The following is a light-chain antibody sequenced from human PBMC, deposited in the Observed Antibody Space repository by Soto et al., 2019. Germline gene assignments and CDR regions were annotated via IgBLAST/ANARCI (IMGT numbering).Light chain of an antibody. CDR3: QQYDAWPLT. J-gene: IGKJ4*01. CDR2: DAS. CDR1: QSVGSN. Sequence: EIVMTQSPATLSVSPGERVTLSCRARQSVGSNLAWYQQTPGQAPRVVIYDASTRATVIPARFSGSGSGTEFTLTISSLPSEDFAVYYCQQYDAWPLTFGGGTKV. V-gene: IGKV3-15*01.